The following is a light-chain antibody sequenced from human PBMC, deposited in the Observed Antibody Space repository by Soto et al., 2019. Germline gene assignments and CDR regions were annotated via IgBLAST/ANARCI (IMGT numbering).Light chain of an antibody. V-gene: IGKV3-20*01. J-gene: IGKJ4*01. CDR3: LQYDSSPLT. CDR1: QSVSSSY. CDR2: GAS. Sequence: EIVLTQSPGTLSLSPGERATLSCRASQSVSSSYLAWYQQKPGQAPRLLIYGASSRATGIPDRVSGSGSGTDFTLTISRLEPEEFTVYYCLQYDSSPLTFGGGTKVEIK.